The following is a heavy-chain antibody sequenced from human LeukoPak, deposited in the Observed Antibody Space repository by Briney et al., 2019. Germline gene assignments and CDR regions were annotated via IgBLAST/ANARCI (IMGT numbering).Heavy chain of an antibody. CDR1: GFTFSSYE. CDR2: IKKDGSEK. V-gene: IGHV3-7*01. Sequence: GGSLRLSCAASGFTFSSYEMNWVRQAPGKGLEWVANIKKDGSEKYYVDSVKGRFTISRDNAKTSLYLQMNSLRAEDTAAYYCARHLSGITGYTYGRGINYWGQGTLVTVSS. J-gene: IGHJ4*02. D-gene: IGHD5-18*01. CDR3: ARHLSGITGYTYGRGINY.